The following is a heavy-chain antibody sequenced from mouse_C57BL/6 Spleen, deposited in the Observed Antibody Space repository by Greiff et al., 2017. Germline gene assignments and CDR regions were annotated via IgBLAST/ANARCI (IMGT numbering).Heavy chain of an antibody. CDR2: IDPSDSDT. CDR1: GYTFTSYW. Sequence: VQLQQPGAELVRPGSSVKLSCKASGYTFTSYWMHWVKQRPIQGLEWIGNIDPSDSDTHYNQKFKDKATLTVDKSSSTAYMQLSSLTSEDSAVYYCARWAQALFDYWGQGTTLTVSS. CDR3: ARWAQALFDY. V-gene: IGHV1-52*01. J-gene: IGHJ2*01. D-gene: IGHD3-2*02.